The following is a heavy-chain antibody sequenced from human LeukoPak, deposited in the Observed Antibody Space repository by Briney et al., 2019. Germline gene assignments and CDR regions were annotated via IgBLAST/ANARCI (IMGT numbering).Heavy chain of an antibody. CDR1: GGSISSGGYY. D-gene: IGHD6-19*01. CDR3: AKVFSSGWYIPPFDY. CDR2: INQSGST. V-gene: IGHV4-39*07. Sequence: SETLSLTCTVSGGSISSGGYYWSWIRQPPGKGLEWIGEINQSGSTNYNPSLKSRVTISVDTSNNQFSLKLSSVTAADTAVYYCAKVFSSGWYIPPFDYWGQGTLVTVSS. J-gene: IGHJ4*02.